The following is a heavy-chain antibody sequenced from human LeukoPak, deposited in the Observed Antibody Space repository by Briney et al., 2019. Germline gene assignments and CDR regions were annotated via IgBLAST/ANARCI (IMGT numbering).Heavy chain of an antibody. D-gene: IGHD6-19*01. J-gene: IGHJ3*02. CDR1: GGCISSYY. CDR2: IYYSGST. CDR3: ARGSGYSSGWYSAFDI. V-gene: IGHV4-59*01. Sequence: SETLSLTCTVSGGCISSYYWSWIRQPPGKGLEWIGYIYYSGSTTYNPSLKSRVTITVDTSKNQFSLKLSSVTAADTAVYYCARGSGYSSGWYSAFDIWGQGTMVTVSS.